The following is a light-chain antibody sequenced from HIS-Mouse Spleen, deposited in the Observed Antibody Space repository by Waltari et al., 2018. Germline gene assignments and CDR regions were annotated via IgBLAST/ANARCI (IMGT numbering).Light chain of an antibody. CDR3: QQYNTWPT. CDR1: QSVSSN. Sequence: EIVMTQSPATLSVSPGERATLSCRASQSVSSNLAWYQQKPGQAPRLLIYGASTRATGISARFSGSGSGTEFTLTISSMPSEDFAVYYCQQYNTWPTFGQGTRLEIK. CDR2: GAS. V-gene: IGKV3-15*01. J-gene: IGKJ5*01.